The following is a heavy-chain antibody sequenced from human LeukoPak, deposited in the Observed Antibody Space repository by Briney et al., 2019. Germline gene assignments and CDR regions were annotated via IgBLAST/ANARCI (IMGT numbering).Heavy chain of an antibody. CDR2: INPNDATT. D-gene: IGHD2-15*01. V-gene: IGHV1-46*01. Sequence: GASVKVSCKASGYTLTSYYMHWVRQAPGQRLEWMGIINPNDATTSSARKFQGRVTMTRDTSTSTVYMELRSLTSEDTAVYYCARVDCSGGSCYRFDYWGQGTLVTVSS. CDR1: GYTLTSYY. CDR3: ARVDCSGGSCYRFDY. J-gene: IGHJ4*02.